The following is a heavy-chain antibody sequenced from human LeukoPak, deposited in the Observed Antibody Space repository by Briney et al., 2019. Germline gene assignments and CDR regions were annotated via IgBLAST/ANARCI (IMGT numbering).Heavy chain of an antibody. J-gene: IGHJ4*02. CDR1: GFTFSSYA. CDR3: AKAFGHIVVVIALDY. D-gene: IGHD2-21*01. Sequence: GGSLRLSCAASGFTFSSYAMSWVRQAPGKGLEWVSAISGSGGSTYYADSVKGRFTISRDNSKNTLYLQMNSLRAEDTAVYYCAKAFGHIVVVIALDYWGQGTLVTVPS. CDR2: ISGSGGST. V-gene: IGHV3-23*01.